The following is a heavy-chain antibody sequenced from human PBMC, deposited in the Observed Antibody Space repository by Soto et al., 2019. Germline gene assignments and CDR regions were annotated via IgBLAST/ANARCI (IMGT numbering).Heavy chain of an antibody. V-gene: IGHV4-31*03. CDR3: ARDFGSPAAY. J-gene: IGHJ4*02. Sequence: SETLSLTCTVSGGSISSGGYYWSWIRQHPGKGLEWIGYIYYSGSTYYNPSLKSRVTISVDTSKNQFSLKLSSVTAADTAVYYCARDFGSPAAYWGQGTLVTVSS. CDR1: GGSISSGGYY. CDR2: IYYSGST. D-gene: IGHD3-10*01.